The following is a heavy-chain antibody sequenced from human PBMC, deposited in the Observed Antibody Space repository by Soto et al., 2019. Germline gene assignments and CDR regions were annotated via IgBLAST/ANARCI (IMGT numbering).Heavy chain of an antibody. CDR3: ARVVHSAVVTASFDN. CDR1: GYTFNTYY. Sequence: QVQLVQSGAEVRKPGASVKVSCKPSGYTFNTYYLHWLRQAPGQALEWMGVIHPSGGGTTYAQKFLGRVTVTMDTSTTTFFMELSSMRSDDTAVYYCARVVHSAVVTASFDNWGQGTLVTVSS. D-gene: IGHD2-21*02. CDR2: IHPSGGGT. V-gene: IGHV1-46*02. J-gene: IGHJ4*02.